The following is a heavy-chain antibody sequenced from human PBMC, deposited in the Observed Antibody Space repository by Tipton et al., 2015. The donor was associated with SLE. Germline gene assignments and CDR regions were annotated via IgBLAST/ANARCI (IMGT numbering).Heavy chain of an antibody. Sequence: TLSLTCIVSGGSMRSPYYWGWMRQSPEKGLEGIGSMYYSGDTYYNPSLESRVTISLYTSKNQFSLKLNSVTAADTAVYYCARSTDQNWFDPWGQGTLVTVSS. CDR1: GGSMRSPYY. CDR2: MYYSGDT. V-gene: IGHV4-39*07. D-gene: IGHD2-2*01. CDR3: ARSTDQNWFDP. J-gene: IGHJ5*02.